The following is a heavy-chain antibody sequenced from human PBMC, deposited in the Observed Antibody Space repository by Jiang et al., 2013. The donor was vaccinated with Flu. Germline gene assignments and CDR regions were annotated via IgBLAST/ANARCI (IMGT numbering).Heavy chain of an antibody. CDR3: ARGFDYGDYGRGYYYYGMDV. CDR2: INHSGST. Sequence: GSFSGYYWSWIRQPPGKGLEWIGEINHSGSTNYNPSLKSRVTISVDTSKNQFSLKLSSVTAADTAVYYCARGFDYGDYGRGYYYYGMDVWGQGTTVTVSS. CDR1: GSFSGYY. V-gene: IGHV4-34*01. J-gene: IGHJ6*02. D-gene: IGHD4-17*01.